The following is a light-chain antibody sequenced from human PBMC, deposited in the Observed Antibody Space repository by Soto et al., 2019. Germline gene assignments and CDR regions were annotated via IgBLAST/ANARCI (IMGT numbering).Light chain of an antibody. V-gene: IGLV7-43*01. CDR2: SKS. J-gene: IGLJ2*01. CDR1: TGAVTSGYY. CDR3: LLYYGGDVV. Sequence: QSVVTQEPSLTVSPGGTVTLTCASSTGAVTSGYYPNWFQQKPGQAPRALIYSKSNKHSWTPARFSGSLLGGKAALTLSGVQPEDEAEYYCLLYYGGDVVFGGGTKLTVL.